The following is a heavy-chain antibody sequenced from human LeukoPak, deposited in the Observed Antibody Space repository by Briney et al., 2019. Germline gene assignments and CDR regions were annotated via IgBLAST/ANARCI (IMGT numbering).Heavy chain of an antibody. CDR3: AGGYCSSTSCYSFDY. Sequence: SETLSLTCTVSGGSISSGGYYWSWIRQHPGRGLEWIVYIYYSGSTYYNPSLKSRVTISVDTSKNQFSLKLSSVTAADTAVYYCAGGYCSSTSCYSFDYWGQGTLVTVSS. J-gene: IGHJ4*02. V-gene: IGHV4-31*03. CDR2: IYYSGST. CDR1: GGSISSGGYY. D-gene: IGHD2-2*02.